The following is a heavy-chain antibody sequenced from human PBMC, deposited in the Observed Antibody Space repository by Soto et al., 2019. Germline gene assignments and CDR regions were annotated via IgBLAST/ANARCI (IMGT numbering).Heavy chain of an antibody. CDR1: GGSISSGDCY. D-gene: IGHD3-22*01. CDR2: IYYSGST. J-gene: IGHJ4*02. V-gene: IGHV4-30-4*01. CDR3: ARRTGAYYDSSGYPGSFDY. Sequence: SETLCLTCTVAGGSISSGDCYWSWIRQPPGKGLEWIGYIYYSGSTYYNPSLKSRVTISVDTSKNQFSLKLSSVTAADTAVYYCARRTGAYYDSSGYPGSFDYWGQGT.